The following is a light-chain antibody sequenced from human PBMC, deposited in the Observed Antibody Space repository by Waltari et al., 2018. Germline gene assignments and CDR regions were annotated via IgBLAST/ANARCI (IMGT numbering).Light chain of an antibody. V-gene: IGKV4-1*01. CDR1: QSVFYSSYNKND. Sequence: DIVMTQSPDSLSVSLGERATINCKSSQSVFYSSYNKNDFAWYQQKPGQPPKLLIYWASTRESGVPDRFSGSGSGTDFTLTISSLQAEDVAVYYCHQYYSIPYTFGQGTKLEVK. CDR3: HQYYSIPYT. CDR2: WAS. J-gene: IGKJ2*01.